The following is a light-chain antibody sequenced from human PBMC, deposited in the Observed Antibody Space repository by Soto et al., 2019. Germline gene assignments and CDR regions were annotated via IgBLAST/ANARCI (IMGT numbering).Light chain of an antibody. CDR2: GNT. Sequence: QSALTQPPSVSGAPGQRVTISCTGCSSNIGAGCEVHWYQHLPGKAPKLLIYGNTNRPSGVPDRFSGSKSGTSASLAITGLQAEDEADYYCQSYDSSLSASYVFGGGTQVTVL. CDR1: SSNIGAGCE. CDR3: QSYDSSLSASYV. V-gene: IGLV1-40*01. J-gene: IGLJ1*01.